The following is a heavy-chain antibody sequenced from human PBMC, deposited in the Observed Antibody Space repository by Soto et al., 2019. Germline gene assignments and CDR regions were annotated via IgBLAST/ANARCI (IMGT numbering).Heavy chain of an antibody. CDR2: ISSSSSYI. D-gene: IGHD5-12*01. Sequence: GGSLRLSCAASAFTFSSYVMNWVRQAPGKGLEWVSSISSSSSYIYYADSVKGRFTISRDNARNSLYLQMNSLRAEDTAVYYCARDPKTTASGYAYFDFWGQGALVTVSS. V-gene: IGHV3-21*01. J-gene: IGHJ4*02. CDR1: AFTFSSYV. CDR3: ARDPKTTASGYAYFDF.